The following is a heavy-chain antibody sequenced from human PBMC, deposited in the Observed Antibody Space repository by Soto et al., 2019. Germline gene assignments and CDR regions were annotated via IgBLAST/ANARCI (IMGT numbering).Heavy chain of an antibody. CDR1: GFTFSSYS. CDR2: ISSSSSTI. V-gene: IGHV3-48*02. D-gene: IGHD5-18*01. Sequence: HPGGSLRLSCAASGFTFSSYSMNWVRQAPGKGLEWVSYISSSSSTIYYADSVKGRFTISRDNAKNSLYLQMNSLRDEDTAVYYCAREPRQVDTTMDRGYYYYYYGMDVWGQGTTVTVSS. J-gene: IGHJ6*02. CDR3: AREPRQVDTTMDRGYYYYYYGMDV.